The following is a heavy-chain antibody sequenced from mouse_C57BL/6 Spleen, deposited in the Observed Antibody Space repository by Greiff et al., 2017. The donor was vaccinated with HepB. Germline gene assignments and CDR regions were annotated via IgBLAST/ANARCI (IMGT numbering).Heavy chain of an antibody. D-gene: IGHD1-1*01. CDR2: ISNGGGST. V-gene: IGHV5-12*01. CDR1: GFTFSDYY. CDR3: ARLRYYDSSLDY. J-gene: IGHJ2*01. Sequence: EVKLMESGGGLVQPGGSLKLSCAASGFTFSDYYMYWVRQTPEKRLEWVAYISNGGGSTYYPDTVKGRFTISRDNAKNTLYLQMRRLKSEDTAMYYCARLRYYDSSLDYWGQGTTLTVSS.